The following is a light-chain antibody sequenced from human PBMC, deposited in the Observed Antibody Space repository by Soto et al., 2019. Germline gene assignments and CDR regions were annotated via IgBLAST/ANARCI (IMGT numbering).Light chain of an antibody. Sequence: ETVMTQSPATLSVSPGERATLSCRASQRVSPNLAWYQQKPGQSPRLLIYRASNRATDIPARFSGSGSGTEFTLTISSLQSEDFAVDYCHQYNNWPPSFGGGTKVEIK. J-gene: IGKJ4*01. CDR1: QRVSPN. CDR3: HQYNNWPPS. V-gene: IGKV3-15*01. CDR2: RAS.